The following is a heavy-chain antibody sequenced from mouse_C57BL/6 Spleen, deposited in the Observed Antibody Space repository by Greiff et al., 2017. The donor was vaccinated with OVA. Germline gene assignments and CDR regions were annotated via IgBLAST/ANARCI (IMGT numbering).Heavy chain of an antibody. V-gene: IGHV1-55*01. CDR3: ARWEYDYGGDY. Sequence: QVQLQQPGAELVKPGASVKMSCKASGYTFTSYWITWVKQRPGQGLEWIGDIYPGSGSTNYNEKFKSKATLTVDTSSSTAYTQLSSLTSEDSAVYYCARWEYDYGGDYWGQGTTLTVSS. D-gene: IGHD2-4*01. CDR1: GYTFTSYW. CDR2: IYPGSGST. J-gene: IGHJ2*01.